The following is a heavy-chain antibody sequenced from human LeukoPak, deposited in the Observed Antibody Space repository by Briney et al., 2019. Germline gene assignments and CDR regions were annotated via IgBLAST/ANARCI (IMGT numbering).Heavy chain of an antibody. CDR1: GGSFSGYY. CDR2: INHSGST. V-gene: IGHV4-34*01. Sequence: PSETLSLTCAVSGGSFSGYYWSWIRHPPGKGLEWIGEINHSGSTNYNPSLKSRVTISVDTSKNQFSLKLSSVTAADTAVYYCARDGADFWSGYYTPWYFDYWGQGTLVTVSS. J-gene: IGHJ4*02. CDR3: ARDGADFWSGYYTPWYFDY. D-gene: IGHD3-3*01.